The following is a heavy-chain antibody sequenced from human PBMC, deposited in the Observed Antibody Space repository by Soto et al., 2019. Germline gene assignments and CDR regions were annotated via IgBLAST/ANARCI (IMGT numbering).Heavy chain of an antibody. CDR3: VRATDLYFFDY. Sequence: GGSLRLSCAASGFTFDDYAMHWVRQAPGKGLEWVSSISWNSGGIGYADSVKGRFTISRDNAKNSLYLQMNSLSADDTALYYCVRATDLYFFDYWGQGALVTVSS. J-gene: IGHJ4*02. CDR2: ISWNSGGI. V-gene: IGHV3-9*01. D-gene: IGHD3-3*01. CDR1: GFTFDDYA.